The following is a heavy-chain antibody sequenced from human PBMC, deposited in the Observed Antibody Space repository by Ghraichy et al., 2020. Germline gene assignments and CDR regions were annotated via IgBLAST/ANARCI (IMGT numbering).Heavy chain of an antibody. V-gene: IGHV1-69*13. J-gene: IGHJ5*02. CDR1: GGTFSSYA. CDR3: ASDYYDSSGYYSPGGSFRWFDP. D-gene: IGHD3-22*01. CDR2: IIPIFGTA. Sequence: SVKVSCKASGGTFSSYAISWVRQAPGQGLEWMGGIIPIFGTANYAQKFQGRVTITADESTSTAYMELSSLRSEDTAVYYCASDYYDSSGYYSPGGSFRWFDPWGQGTLVTVSS.